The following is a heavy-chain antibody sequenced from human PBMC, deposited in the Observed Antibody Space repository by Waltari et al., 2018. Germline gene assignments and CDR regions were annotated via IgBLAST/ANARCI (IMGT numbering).Heavy chain of an antibody. V-gene: IGHV4-59*11. CDR3: ARGIAARPDDAFDI. D-gene: IGHD6-6*01. J-gene: IGHJ3*02. CDR2: IYYSGST. Sequence: QVQLQESGPGLVKPSETLSLTCTVSGGSISSHYWIWIRQPPGKGLEWIGYIYYSGSTNYNPSLKSRVTISVDTSKNQFSLKLSSVTAADTAVYYCARGIAARPDDAFDIWGQGTMVTVSS. CDR1: GGSISSHY.